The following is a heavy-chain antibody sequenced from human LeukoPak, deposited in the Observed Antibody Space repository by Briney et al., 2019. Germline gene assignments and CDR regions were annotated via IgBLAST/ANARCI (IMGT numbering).Heavy chain of an antibody. Sequence: ASVKVSCKASGYTFTSYYMHWVRQAPGQGLEWMGIINPSGGSTSYAQKFQGRVTMTRDMSTSTVYMELSSLRSEDTAVYYCARDGRIVVVPAAMRTTSNWFDPWGQGTLVTVSS. J-gene: IGHJ5*02. CDR2: INPSGGST. V-gene: IGHV1-46*01. D-gene: IGHD2-2*01. CDR1: GYTFTSYY. CDR3: ARDGRIVVVPAAMRTTSNWFDP.